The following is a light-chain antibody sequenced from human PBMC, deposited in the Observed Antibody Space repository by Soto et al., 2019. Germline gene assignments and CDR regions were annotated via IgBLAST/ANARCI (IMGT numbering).Light chain of an antibody. V-gene: IGKV3-20*01. CDR1: QSISSTL. CDR3: QQYGSSLIT. CDR2: SSS. Sequence: TQSPSTLPASVGDRVTITCRASQSISSTLLAWYQQKTGQAPRLLIYSSSIRATGIPDRFSGSGSGTDFTLTISRLEPEDFAVYYCQQYGSSLITFGQGTRLEIK. J-gene: IGKJ5*01.